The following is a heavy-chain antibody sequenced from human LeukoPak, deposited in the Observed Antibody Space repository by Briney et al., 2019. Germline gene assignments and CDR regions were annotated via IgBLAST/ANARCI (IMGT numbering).Heavy chain of an antibody. V-gene: IGHV3-7*01. CDR1: GFTFSSYW. CDR3: ARVVCGGDSYWNWFDP. J-gene: IGHJ5*02. Sequence: GGSLRLSCAASGFTFSSYWMSWVRQAPGKGLEWVANIKQDGSEKYYVDSVKGRFTISRDNAKNSLYLQMNSLRAEDTAVYYCARVVCGGDSYWNWFDPWGQGTLVTVSS. D-gene: IGHD2-21*02. CDR2: IKQDGSEK.